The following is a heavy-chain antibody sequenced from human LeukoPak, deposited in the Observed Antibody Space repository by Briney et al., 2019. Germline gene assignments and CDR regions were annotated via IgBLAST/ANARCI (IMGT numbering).Heavy chain of an antibody. CDR2: ISAYNGNT. CDR3: ARGEGIFFDY. D-gene: IGHD3-9*01. Sequence: ASVKVSCKTSGYTFTIYGITWVRRAPGQGLEWMGWISAYNGNTNYAQNLQGRVTMTTDTSTSTAYMELRSLISDDTAVYYCARGEGIFFDYWGQGTLVTVSS. CDR1: GYTFTIYG. V-gene: IGHV1-18*01. J-gene: IGHJ4*02.